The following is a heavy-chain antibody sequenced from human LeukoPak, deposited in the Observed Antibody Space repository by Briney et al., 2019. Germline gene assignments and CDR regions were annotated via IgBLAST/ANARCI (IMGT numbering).Heavy chain of an antibody. D-gene: IGHD1-26*01. CDR1: GGSISSGGYY. V-gene: IGHV4-31*03. Sequence: SQTLSLTCTVSGGSISSGGYYWSWIRQHPGKGLEWIGYIYYSGSTYYDPSLKSRVTTSLDTSKNQFSLKLSSVTAADTAVYYCAGGEYSGPFDYWGQGTLVTVSS. CDR2: IYYSGST. CDR3: AGGEYSGPFDY. J-gene: IGHJ4*02.